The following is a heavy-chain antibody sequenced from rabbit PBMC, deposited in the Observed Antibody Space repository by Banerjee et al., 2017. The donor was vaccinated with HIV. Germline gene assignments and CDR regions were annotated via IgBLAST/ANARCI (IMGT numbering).Heavy chain of an antibody. Sequence: QEQLEESGGDLVKPEGSLTLTCTASGFSFSNGYVMCWVRQAPGKGLEWIGCIYTDSGNTYYANWTKGRFTVSSTSSTTVTLQMTSLTAADTAAYFCARDFDLWGQGTLVTVS. CDR3: ARDFDL. J-gene: IGHJ4*01. CDR2: IYTDSGNT. CDR1: GFSFSNGYV. V-gene: IGHV1S45*01.